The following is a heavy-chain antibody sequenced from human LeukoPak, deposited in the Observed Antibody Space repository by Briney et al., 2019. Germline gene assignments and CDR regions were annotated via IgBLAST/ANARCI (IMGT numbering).Heavy chain of an antibody. CDR1: GGSISSSSYY. J-gene: IGHJ4*02. V-gene: IGHV4-39*01. Sequence: SETLSLTCTVSGGSISSSSYYWGWLRQRPGKGLEWIGSIYYSGSTYYNPSLKSRVTISVDTSKNQFSLKLSSVTAAHTAVYYCARVPTYSGSYSFDYWGQGTLVTVSS. CDR2: IYYSGST. CDR3: ARVPTYSGSYSFDY. D-gene: IGHD1-26*01.